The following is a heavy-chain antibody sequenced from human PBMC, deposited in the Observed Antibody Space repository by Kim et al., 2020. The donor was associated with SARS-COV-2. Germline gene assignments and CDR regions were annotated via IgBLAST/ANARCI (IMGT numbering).Heavy chain of an antibody. D-gene: IGHD4-4*01. Sequence: GGSLRLSCAASGFTFSDYYMSWIRQAPGKGLEWVSYISSSGSTIYYADSVKGRFTISRDNAKNSLYLQMNSLRAEDTAVYYCARSRLHWDYYYYYMDVWGKGTTVTVSS. CDR1: GFTFSDYY. CDR2: ISSSGSTI. V-gene: IGHV3-11*01. J-gene: IGHJ6*03. CDR3: ARSRLHWDYYYYYMDV.